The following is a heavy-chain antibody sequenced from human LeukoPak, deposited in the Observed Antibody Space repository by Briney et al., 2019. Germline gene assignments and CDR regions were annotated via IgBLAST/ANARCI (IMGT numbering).Heavy chain of an antibody. D-gene: IGHD3-10*01. V-gene: IGHV3-23*01. CDR2: ISGSGGST. Sequence: PGGSLRLSCAASGFTFSNYAMSWVRQAPGKGLEWVSAISGSGGSTYYADSVKGRFTISRDNSKNTLSLQMDSLRAEDTAIYYCAKDGMVRGGNWFDPWGQGTLVTVSS. J-gene: IGHJ5*02. CDR1: GFTFSNYA. CDR3: AKDGMVRGGNWFDP.